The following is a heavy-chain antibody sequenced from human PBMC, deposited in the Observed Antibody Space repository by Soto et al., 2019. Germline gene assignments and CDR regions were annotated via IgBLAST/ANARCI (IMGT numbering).Heavy chain of an antibody. V-gene: IGHV4-59*01. J-gene: IGHJ4*02. D-gene: IGHD1-26*01. Sequence: SETLSLTCTVSNGSISNYYWTWIRQSPGKGLEWIGFVYYSGTTNYNPSLKSRVTISLHTSKNQFSLKLTSVTAADTAVYYCARAPSEAIPDYWGQGTLVTVSS. CDR1: NGSISNYY. CDR3: ARAPSEAIPDY. CDR2: VYYSGTT.